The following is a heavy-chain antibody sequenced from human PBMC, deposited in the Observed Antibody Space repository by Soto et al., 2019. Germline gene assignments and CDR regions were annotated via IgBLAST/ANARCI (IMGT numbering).Heavy chain of an antibody. J-gene: IGHJ2*01. V-gene: IGHV4-59*01. CDR3: ARDLGFFFQAEDGIRDVRSVSAFLLNRSSDL. Sequence: PPGKGLEWIGYIYYSGSTNYNPSLKSRVTISVDTSKNQFSLTLSSVTAEDTAVYYCARDLGFFFQAEDGIRDVRSVSAFLLNRSSDL. CDR2: IYYSGST. D-gene: IGHD3-10*02.